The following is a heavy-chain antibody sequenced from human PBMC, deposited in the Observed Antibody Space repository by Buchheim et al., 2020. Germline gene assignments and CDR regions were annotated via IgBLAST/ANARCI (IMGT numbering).Heavy chain of an antibody. CDR2: ISSSAYAT. D-gene: IGHD6-13*01. V-gene: IGHV3-23*01. Sequence: EVQVLESGGGLVQPGGSLRLSCAASGFTFGSYAMAWVRQAPGKGLQWVSAISSSAYATYYADSVKGRFTISRDNSKSTLYLQMNNLRAEDTALYYCAKAKSVSTWHPYDYWGQGTL. CDR3: AKAKSVSTWHPYDY. CDR1: GFTFGSYA. J-gene: IGHJ4*02.